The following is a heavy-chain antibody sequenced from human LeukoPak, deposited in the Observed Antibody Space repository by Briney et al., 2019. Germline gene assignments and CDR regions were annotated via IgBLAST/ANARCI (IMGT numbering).Heavy chain of an antibody. CDR1: GYTFTSYG. D-gene: IGHD5-18*01. J-gene: IGHJ3*02. CDR3: VRGERYSYGYWAFDI. Sequence: ASVKVSGKTSGYTFTSYGISWVRQAPGQGLEWMGWISAYNGNTNYAQKLQGRVTMTTDTSTSTAYMELRSLRSDDTAVYYCVRGERYSYGYWAFDIWGQGTMVTVSS. CDR2: ISAYNGNT. V-gene: IGHV1-18*01.